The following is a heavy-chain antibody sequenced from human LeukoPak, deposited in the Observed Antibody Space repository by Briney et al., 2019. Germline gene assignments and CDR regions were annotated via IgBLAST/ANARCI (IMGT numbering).Heavy chain of an antibody. Sequence: SVKVSCKASGGTFSSYAISWVRQAPGQRLELMGGIIPIFGTANYAQKFQGRVTITADESTSTAYMELSSLRSEDTAVYYCAPSYGPDHYYGMDVWGQGTTVTVSS. CDR3: APSYGPDHYYGMDV. J-gene: IGHJ6*02. CDR2: IIPIFGTA. V-gene: IGHV1-69*13. CDR1: GGTFSSYA. D-gene: IGHD5-18*01.